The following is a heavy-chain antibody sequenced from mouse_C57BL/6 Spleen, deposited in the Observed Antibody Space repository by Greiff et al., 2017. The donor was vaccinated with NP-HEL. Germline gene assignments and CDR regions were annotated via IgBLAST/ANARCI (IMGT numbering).Heavy chain of an antibody. CDR2: INPYNGDT. CDR1: GYSFTGYF. Sequence: EVKLQESGPELVKPGDSVKISCKASGYSFTGYFMNWVMQSHGKSLEWIGRINPYNGDTFYNQKFKGKATLTVDKSSSTAHMELRSLTSEDSAVYYCARSPYYYGSSSGYFDYWGQGTTLTVSS. D-gene: IGHD1-1*01. CDR3: ARSPYYYGSSSGYFDY. V-gene: IGHV1-20*01. J-gene: IGHJ2*01.